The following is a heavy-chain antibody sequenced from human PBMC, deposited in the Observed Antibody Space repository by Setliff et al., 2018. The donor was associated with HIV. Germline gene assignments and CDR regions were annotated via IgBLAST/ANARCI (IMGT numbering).Heavy chain of an antibody. CDR1: GYTFSNFG. D-gene: IGHD1-1*01. V-gene: IGHV1-69*13. Sequence: GASVKVSCKSSGYTFSNFGVSWVRQAPGQGLEWMGGVIPSFATANYAQKFQGRITITADELTSTVYMDLNSLKSEDSAVYYCANPHDGGAFDVWGQGTAVTVSS. CDR2: VIPSFATA. J-gene: IGHJ3*01. CDR3: ANPHDGGAFDV.